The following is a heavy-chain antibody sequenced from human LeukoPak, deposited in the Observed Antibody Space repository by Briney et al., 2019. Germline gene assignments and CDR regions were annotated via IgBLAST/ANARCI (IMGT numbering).Heavy chain of an antibody. CDR2: IYPGDSDT. D-gene: IGHD5-24*01. V-gene: IGHV5-51*01. CDR3: VRSISIDMAVDY. J-gene: IGHJ4*02. Sequence: GESLKISCQASGYKFTSNWIGWVRQMAWKGLEWMGIIYPGDSDTRYSPSFESQVTISADKSISTAYLQWSSLKASDTAMYYCVRSISIDMAVDYWGQGTLVTVSS. CDR1: GYKFTSNW.